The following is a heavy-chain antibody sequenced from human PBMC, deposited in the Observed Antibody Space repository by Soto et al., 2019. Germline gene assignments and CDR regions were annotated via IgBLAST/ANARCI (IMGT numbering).Heavy chain of an antibody. CDR3: AQKNCGGDCYLAYDAFDI. CDR2: ISYDGSNK. D-gene: IGHD2-21*02. CDR1: GFTFSSYG. J-gene: IGHJ3*02. Sequence: GGSLRLSCAASGFTFSSYGMHWVRQAPGKGLEWVAVISYDGSNKYYADSVKGRFTISRDNSKNTLYLQMNSLRAEDTAVYYCAQKNCGGDCYLAYDAFDIWGQGTMVTVSS. V-gene: IGHV3-30*03.